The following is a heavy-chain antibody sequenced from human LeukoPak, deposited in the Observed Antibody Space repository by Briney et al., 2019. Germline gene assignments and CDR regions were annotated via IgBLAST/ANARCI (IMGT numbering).Heavy chain of an antibody. D-gene: IGHD3-9*01. CDR3: AITSYDILTGHDAFDI. Sequence: SETLSLTCAVYGGSFSGYYWSWIRQPPGKGLEWIGEINHSGSTNYNPSLKSRVTISVDTSKNQFSLKLSSVTAADTAVYYCAITSYDILTGHDAFDIWGQGTMVTVSS. J-gene: IGHJ3*02. CDR2: INHSGST. V-gene: IGHV4-34*01. CDR1: GGSFSGYY.